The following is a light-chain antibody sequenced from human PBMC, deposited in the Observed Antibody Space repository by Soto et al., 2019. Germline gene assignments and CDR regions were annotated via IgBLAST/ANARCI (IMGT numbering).Light chain of an antibody. V-gene: IGLV2-23*02. CDR1: SGDVGSCNC. CDR3: CSSVGSPNWV. J-gene: IGLJ3*02. CDR2: EVN. Sequence: QSALTQPASVSGSPGQSITISWTGTSGDVGSCNCVSWYQQHPGKAPTLIIYEVNKRPSGVSNRFSGSKSGNTASLTISGLQAEDEADYYCCSSVGSPNWVFGGGTKLTVL.